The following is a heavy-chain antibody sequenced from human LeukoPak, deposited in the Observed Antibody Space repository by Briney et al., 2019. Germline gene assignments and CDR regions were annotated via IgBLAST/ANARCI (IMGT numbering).Heavy chain of an antibody. D-gene: IGHD2-15*01. Sequence: SETLSLTCTVYAGSISSSSYYWGWLRQPPGKGLEWIGSIYYTGSTYYNQSLKSRVTISVDTSKNQFALKLSSVTGSDTAVYYCARQCARIRGSYYFDYWCQGTVVTVSS. J-gene: IGHJ4*02. V-gene: IGHV4-39*01. CDR1: AGSISSSSYY. CDR3: ARQCARIRGSYYFDY. CDR2: IYYTGST.